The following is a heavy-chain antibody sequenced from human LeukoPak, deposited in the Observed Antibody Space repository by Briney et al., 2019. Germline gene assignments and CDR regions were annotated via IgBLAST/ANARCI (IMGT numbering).Heavy chain of an antibody. CDR1: GDSGSSNSAA. J-gene: IGHJ4*01. CDR2: TSYRSQRHN. D-gene: IGHD6-19*01. Sequence: SLTLSLTCAISGDSGSSNSAAWNWIRQSPSRVLEFLGRTSYRSQRHNDYALSVKSRISINPDTSKKQFSLQLNSVTPEDTAVYYCARSYSRGWAFESWGQGTMVTVSS. CDR3: ARSYSRGWAFES. V-gene: IGHV6-1*01.